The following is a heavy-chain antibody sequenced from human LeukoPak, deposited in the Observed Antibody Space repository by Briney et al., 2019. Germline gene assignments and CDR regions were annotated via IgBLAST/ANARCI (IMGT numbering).Heavy chain of an antibody. CDR1: GGSISSGGYS. V-gene: IGHV4-30-2*01. J-gene: IGHJ4*02. Sequence: PSQTLSLTCAVSGGSISSGGYSWSWIRQPPGKGLEWIGYIYHSGGTYYNPSLKSRVTISVDRSKNQFSLKLSSVTAADTAVYYCARGYYGSGSYYFDYWGQGTLVTVSS. CDR2: IYHSGGT. CDR3: ARGYYGSGSYYFDY. D-gene: IGHD3-10*01.